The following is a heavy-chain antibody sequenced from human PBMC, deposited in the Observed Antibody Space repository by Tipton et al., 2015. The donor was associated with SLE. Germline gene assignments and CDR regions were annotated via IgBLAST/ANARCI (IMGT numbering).Heavy chain of an antibody. J-gene: IGHJ2*01. CDR2: IYTSGST. V-gene: IGHV4-61*02. Sequence: TLSLTCTVSGGSISSGGYYWSWIRQPAGKGLEWIGRIYTSGSTNYNPSLKSRVTMSVDTSKNQFSLKLSSVTAADTAVYYCARDLIAAAGSFWYFDLWGRGTLVTVSS. CDR1: GGSISSGGYY. CDR3: ARDLIAAAGSFWYFDL. D-gene: IGHD6-13*01.